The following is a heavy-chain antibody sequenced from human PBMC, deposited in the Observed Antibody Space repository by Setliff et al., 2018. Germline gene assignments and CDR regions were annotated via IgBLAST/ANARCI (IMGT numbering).Heavy chain of an antibody. Sequence: SETLSLTCSVSGGSISPYYWIWIRQSPGKGLEWIGYISPSGSTNYNPSLRSRITISLDTSKNHFSLKLSSVTAADTAVYYCARHKSNGSGSYPSLYMDVWGKGIMVTVSS. CDR1: GGSISPYY. CDR2: ISPSGST. CDR3: ARHKSNGSGSYPSLYMDV. D-gene: IGHD3-10*01. V-gene: IGHV4-59*08. J-gene: IGHJ6*03.